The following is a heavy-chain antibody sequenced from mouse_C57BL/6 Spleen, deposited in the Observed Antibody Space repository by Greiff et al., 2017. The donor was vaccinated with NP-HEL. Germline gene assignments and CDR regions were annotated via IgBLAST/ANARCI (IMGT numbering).Heavy chain of an antibody. D-gene: IGHD1-1*01. Sequence: VQVVESGPGLVQPSQSLSITCTVSGFSLTSYGVHWVRQSPGKGLEWLGVIWRGGSTDYNAAFISRLSISKDNSKSQVFFKINSLQADDTAIYYCARNFHYYGSTYPFAYWGQGTLVTVSA. CDR2: IWRGGST. V-gene: IGHV2-2*01. J-gene: IGHJ3*01. CDR1: GFSLTSYG. CDR3: ARNFHYYGSTYPFAY.